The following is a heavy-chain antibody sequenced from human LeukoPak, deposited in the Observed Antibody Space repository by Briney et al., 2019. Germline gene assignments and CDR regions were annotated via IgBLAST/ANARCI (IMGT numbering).Heavy chain of an antibody. Sequence: PGGSLRLSCAASGFTFSSSAMSWVRQVPGKGLEWVSGISASGGSTSYADSVRGRFTISRDNSKNTLYVQMNSLRAEDTAVYYCAKSGYSSGWYSYFQHWGQGTLVTVSS. CDR1: GFTFSSSA. V-gene: IGHV3-23*01. CDR3: AKSGYSSGWYSYFQH. J-gene: IGHJ1*01. CDR2: ISASGGST. D-gene: IGHD6-19*01.